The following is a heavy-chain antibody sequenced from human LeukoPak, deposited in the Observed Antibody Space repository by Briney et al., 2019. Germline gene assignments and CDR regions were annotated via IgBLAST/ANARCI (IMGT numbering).Heavy chain of an antibody. J-gene: IGHJ4*02. CDR3: ARLYGNFQNYYDY. D-gene: IGHD1-7*01. CDR2: IYYSGST. V-gene: IGHV4-39*07. Sequence: SETLSLTCTVSGGSISSISYYWGWIRQPPGKGLEWIGHIYYSGSTFYNPPLKSRVTISVDTSKNQFSLKLRSVTAADTAMFYCARLYGNFQNYYDYWGQGTLVAVSS. CDR1: GGSISSISYY.